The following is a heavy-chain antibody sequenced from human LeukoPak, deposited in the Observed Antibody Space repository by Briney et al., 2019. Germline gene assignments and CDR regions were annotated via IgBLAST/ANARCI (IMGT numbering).Heavy chain of an antibody. CDR3: AREGTTYDSSGYYYPLRYLDY. D-gene: IGHD3-22*01. CDR1: GYTFTSYG. J-gene: IGHJ4*02. V-gene: IGHV1-18*01. CDR2: ISAYNGNT. Sequence: ASVKVSCKASGYTFTSYGISWVRQAPGQGLEWMGWISAYNGNTNYAQKLQGRVTMTTDTSTSTAYMELRSLRSDDTAVYYCAREGTTYDSSGYYYPLRYLDYWGQGTLVTVSS.